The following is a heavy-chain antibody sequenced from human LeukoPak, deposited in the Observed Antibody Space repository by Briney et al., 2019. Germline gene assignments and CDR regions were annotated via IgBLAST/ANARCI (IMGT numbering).Heavy chain of an antibody. V-gene: IGHV3-33*06. CDR3: AKEGVHGDYDY. D-gene: IGHD4-17*01. J-gene: IGHJ4*02. CDR1: GFTFSSYG. CDR2: IWYDGSNR. Sequence: GGSLRLSCAASGFTFSSYGMHWVRQAPGKGLEWVAVIWYDGSNRYYADSVKGRFTISRDNSKNTLYLQTNSLRAEDTAVYYCAKEGVHGDYDYWGQGHLVTVSS.